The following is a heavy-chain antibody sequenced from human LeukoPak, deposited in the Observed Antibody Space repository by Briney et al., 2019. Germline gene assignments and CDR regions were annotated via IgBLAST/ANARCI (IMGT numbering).Heavy chain of an antibody. J-gene: IGHJ6*02. CDR1: GYNFISYY. V-gene: IGHV1-46*01. CDR3: AREDVVLVDAVRYYYYGRDV. Sequence: ASVKVSCKASGYNFISYYMHWVRQAPGQGLEWMGIINPGGGSTSYAQKFQDRVTMTRDTSTSTVYMELSSLKSEDTAVYYCAREDVVLVDAVRYYYYGRDVWGQGTTVTVSS. CDR2: INPGGGST. D-gene: IGHD2-8*01.